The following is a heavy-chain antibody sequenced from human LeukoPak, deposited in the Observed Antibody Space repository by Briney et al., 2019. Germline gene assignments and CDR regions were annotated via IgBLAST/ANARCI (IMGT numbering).Heavy chain of an antibody. J-gene: IGHJ4*02. CDR3: ARSPLGKQQLFLFDY. D-gene: IGHD6-13*01. CDR1: GGSISSYY. Sequence: SETLSLTCTVSGGSISSYYWSWIRQPPGKGLEWIGYIYYSGSTNYNPSLKSRVTISVDTSKNQFSLKLSSVTAADTAVYYCARSPLGKQQLFLFDYWGQGTLVTASS. CDR2: IYYSGST. V-gene: IGHV4-59*01.